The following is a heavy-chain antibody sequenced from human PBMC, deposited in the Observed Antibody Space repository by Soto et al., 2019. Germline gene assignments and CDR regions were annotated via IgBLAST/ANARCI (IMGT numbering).Heavy chain of an antibody. CDR1: GFSFSDYA. CDR2: VSGRGDGI. J-gene: IGHJ6*02. V-gene: IGHV3-23*01. CDR3: AKDVVEGLPYYGMDV. Sequence: EAQILESGGDLVRPGGSLRLSCSVSGFSFSDYAMNWVRQAPGKGLEWVSAVSGRGDGIFYADSVKGRFSISRDNYKNTVSLQMNNLRVEDTGVYYCAKDVVEGLPYYGMDVWGRGTTVSVSS. D-gene: IGHD2-21*01.